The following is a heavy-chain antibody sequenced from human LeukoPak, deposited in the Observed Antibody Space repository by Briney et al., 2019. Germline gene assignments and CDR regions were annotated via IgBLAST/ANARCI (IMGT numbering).Heavy chain of an antibody. Sequence: GGSLRLSCAASGFTFSSYAMSWVRQAPGKGLEWVSYISSSSSTIYYADSVKGRFTISRDNAKNSLYLQMNSLRDEDTAVYYCARDGWDIVVVTAIGVGYYFDYWGQGTLVTVSS. CDR1: GFTFSSYA. V-gene: IGHV3-48*02. D-gene: IGHD2-21*02. J-gene: IGHJ4*02. CDR2: ISSSSSTI. CDR3: ARDGWDIVVVTAIGVGYYFDY.